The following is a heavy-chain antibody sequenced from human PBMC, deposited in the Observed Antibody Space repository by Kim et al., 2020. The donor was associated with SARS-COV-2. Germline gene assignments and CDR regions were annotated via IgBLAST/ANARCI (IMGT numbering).Heavy chain of an antibody. CDR1: GFTFSSYG. Sequence: GGSLRLSCAASGFTFSSYGMHWVRQAPGKGLEWVAVISYDGSNKYYADSVKGRFTISRDNSKNTLYLQMNSLRAEDTAVYYCAKDSRPGHYYYGMDVWGQGTTVTVSS. CDR2: ISYDGSNK. J-gene: IGHJ6*02. D-gene: IGHD6-6*01. CDR3: AKDSRPGHYYYGMDV. V-gene: IGHV3-30*18.